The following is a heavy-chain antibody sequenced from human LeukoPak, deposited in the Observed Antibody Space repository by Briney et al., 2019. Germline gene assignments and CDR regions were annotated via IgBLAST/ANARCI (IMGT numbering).Heavy chain of an antibody. V-gene: IGHV1-24*01. D-gene: IGHD3-10*01. CDR1: GYTLTELS. Sequence: GASVKHSCKVSGYTLTELSMHWVRQAPGKGLEWMGGFDPEDGETIYAQKFQGRVTMTEDTSTDTAYMELSSLRSEDTALYYCAKDKAGEGSGSYSLDYWGQGTLVTVSS. CDR2: FDPEDGET. CDR3: AKDKAGEGSGSYSLDY. J-gene: IGHJ4*02.